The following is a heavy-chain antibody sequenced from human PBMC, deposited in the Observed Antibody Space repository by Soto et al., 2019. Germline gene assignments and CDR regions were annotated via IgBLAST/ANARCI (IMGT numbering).Heavy chain of an antibody. CDR2: ISGSGGST. Sequence: GGSLRLSCAASGFTFSSYAMSWVRQAPGKGLEWVSAISGSGGSTYYADSAKGRFTISRDNSKNTLYLQMNSLRAEDTAVYYCAKDPYYYDSPPLSLDPWGQGTLVTVSS. V-gene: IGHV3-23*01. CDR1: GFTFSSYA. CDR3: AKDPYYYDSPPLSLDP. J-gene: IGHJ5*02. D-gene: IGHD3-22*01.